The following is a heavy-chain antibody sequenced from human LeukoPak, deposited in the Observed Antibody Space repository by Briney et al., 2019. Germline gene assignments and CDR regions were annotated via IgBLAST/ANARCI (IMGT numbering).Heavy chain of an antibody. CDR1: GFTFSSYG. J-gene: IGHJ6*02. Sequence: PGGSLRLSCAPSGFTFSSYGVHWVRQAPGKGLEWVAVIWYDGSNKYYADSVLGRFTISRDNSKNTMYLQMDSLRAEDTAVYYCARDRPGGRINGMDVWGQRTTVTVSS. CDR2: IWYDGSNK. D-gene: IGHD3-16*01. CDR3: ARDRPGGRINGMDV. V-gene: IGHV3-33*01.